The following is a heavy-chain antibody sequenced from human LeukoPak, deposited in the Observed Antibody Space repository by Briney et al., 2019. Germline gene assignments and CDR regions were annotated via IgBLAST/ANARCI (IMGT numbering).Heavy chain of an antibody. CDR2: INSDRSSS. CDR3: ARQWTAYGDYIWPVDY. D-gene: IGHD4-17*01. V-gene: IGHV3-74*01. Sequence: PGGSLRLSCAASGFAFGTYWMHWVRQAPGEGLVWVSRINSDRSSSNYADSVKGRFTISRDNAKNTLFLQMNSLRAEDTAVYYCARQWTAYGDYIWPVDYWGQGTLVTVSS. CDR1: GFAFGTYW. J-gene: IGHJ4*02.